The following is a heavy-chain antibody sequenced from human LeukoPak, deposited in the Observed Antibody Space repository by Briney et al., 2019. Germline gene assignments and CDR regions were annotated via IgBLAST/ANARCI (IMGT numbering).Heavy chain of an antibody. CDR2: IYPGDSDT. D-gene: IGHD3-10*01. J-gene: IGHJ5*02. CDR1: GYSFTSFW. V-gene: IGHV5-51*01. CDR3: AIQNYYTGALDP. Sequence: GESLKICCKDSGYSFTSFWIAWVRQMPGKGLEWMGIIYPGDSDTIYSPSFQGQVTISADKSIDSAYLQWSSLKASDTAMYYCAIQNYYTGALDPWAQGTLVTVSS.